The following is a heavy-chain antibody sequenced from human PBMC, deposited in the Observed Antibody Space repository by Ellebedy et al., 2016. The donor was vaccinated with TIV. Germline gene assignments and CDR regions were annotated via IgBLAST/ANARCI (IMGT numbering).Heavy chain of an antibody. CDR1: GFTFSNYA. D-gene: IGHD3-10*01. J-gene: IGHJ4*02. V-gene: IGHV3-23*01. CDR2: ISGSGGST. Sequence: PGGSLRLSCAASGFTFSNYAMSWVRQAPGKGLEWVSSISGSGGSTYYVDSVKGRFTVSRDNSKSTLYLQMNSLRAEDTAVYYCAERVATMVRGVYYFDYWGQGTLVTVSS. CDR3: AERVATMVRGVYYFDY.